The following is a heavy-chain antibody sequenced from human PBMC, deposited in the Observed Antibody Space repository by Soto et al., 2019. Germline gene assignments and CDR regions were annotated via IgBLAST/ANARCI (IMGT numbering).Heavy chain of an antibody. CDR2: IVVGSGNT. Sequence: SVKGSCKASGFTFTSSAVQWVRQARGQRLEWIGWIVVGSGNTNYAQKFQERVTITRDMSTSTAYMELSSLRSEDTAVYYCATSIYCSSTSCQTFGIAAAKRGFDYWGQGTLVTVSS. CDR3: ATSIYCSSTSCQTFGIAAAKRGFDY. D-gene: IGHD2-2*01. V-gene: IGHV1-58*01. J-gene: IGHJ4*02. CDR1: GFTFTSSA.